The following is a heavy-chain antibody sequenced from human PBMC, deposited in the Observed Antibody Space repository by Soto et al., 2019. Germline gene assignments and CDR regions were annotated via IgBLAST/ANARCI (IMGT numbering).Heavy chain of an antibody. CDR1: GGSISSGDYY. Sequence: PSETLSLTCTVSGGSISSGDYYWSWIRQPPGKGLEWIGYIYYSGSTYYNPSLKSRVTISVDTSKNQFSLKLSSVTAADTAVYYCARDGLPAYSNSYNWFDPWGQGTLVTVSS. CDR3: ARDGLPAYSNSYNWFDP. V-gene: IGHV4-30-4*01. CDR2: IYYSGST. J-gene: IGHJ5*02. D-gene: IGHD4-4*01.